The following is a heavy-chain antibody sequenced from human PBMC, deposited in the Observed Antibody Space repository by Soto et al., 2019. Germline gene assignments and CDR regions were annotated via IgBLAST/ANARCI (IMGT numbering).Heavy chain of an antibody. V-gene: IGHV1-46*01. Sequence: GASVKVSCKASGYTFTSYYMHWVRQAPGQGLEWMGIINPNSGSTSYAQKFQGWVTLTRDTSTSTADMELSRLRSDDTAVYYCARGRTVTTIDGYYYYYMDVWGKGTTVTV. D-gene: IGHD4-17*01. J-gene: IGHJ6*03. CDR1: GYTFTSYY. CDR3: ARGRTVTTIDGYYYYYMDV. CDR2: INPNSGST.